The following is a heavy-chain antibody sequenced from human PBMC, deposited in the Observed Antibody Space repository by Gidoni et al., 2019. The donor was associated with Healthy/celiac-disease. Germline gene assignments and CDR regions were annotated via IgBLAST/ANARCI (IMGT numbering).Heavy chain of an antibody. CDR2: ISGSGGST. CDR3: AKPLQGGTVPLALGY. V-gene: IGHV3-23*01. J-gene: IGHJ4*02. D-gene: IGHD1-1*01. Sequence: SWVRQAPGKGLEWVSAISGSGGSTYYADSVKGRFTISRDNSKNTLYLQMNSLRAEDTAVYYCAKPLQGGTVPLALGYWGQGTLVTVSS.